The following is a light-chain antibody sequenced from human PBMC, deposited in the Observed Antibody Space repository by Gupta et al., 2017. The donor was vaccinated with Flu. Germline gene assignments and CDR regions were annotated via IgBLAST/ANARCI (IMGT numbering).Light chain of an antibody. J-gene: IGLJ3*02. Sequence: QSVLTQPPSASGTPGQRVNISCSGSSSNIGSNTVNWYQQLPGTAPKLLIYSNNQRPSGVPDRFSGSKSGTTASLGISGLQSEDEADYYCAVGDDSLNAWVFGGGTKLTVL. CDR1: SSNIGSNT. CDR3: AVGDDSLNAWV. V-gene: IGLV1-44*01. CDR2: SNN.